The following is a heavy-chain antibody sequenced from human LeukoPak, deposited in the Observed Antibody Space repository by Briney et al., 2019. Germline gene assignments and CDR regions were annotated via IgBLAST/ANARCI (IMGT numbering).Heavy chain of an antibody. CDR3: ARDQDSSSSAVDYQYGMDV. CDR1: GYTFTGYY. J-gene: IGHJ6*02. CDR2: INPNSGVT. Sequence: ASVKVSCKASGYTFTGYYMHWVRQAPGQGLEWMGWINPNSGVTNYAQKFQGRATMTRDTSISTAYMVLSRLRSDDTAVYYCARDQDSSSSAVDYQYGMDVWGQGTTVTVSS. V-gene: IGHV1-2*02. D-gene: IGHD3-22*01.